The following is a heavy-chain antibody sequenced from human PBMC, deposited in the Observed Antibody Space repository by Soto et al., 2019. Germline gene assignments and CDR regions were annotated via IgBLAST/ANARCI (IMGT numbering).Heavy chain of an antibody. CDR1: GFTFSNFG. D-gene: IGHD2-2*01. J-gene: IGHJ6*02. CDR2: ILFDRSKR. V-gene: IGHV3-30*03. Sequence: SLRLSCAASGFTFSNFGMHWVRQTPGKGLEWVAGILFDRSKRNYAESVTRRFTISRDNSKNTYLQMNSLRTEDTGVYYCARDLLVHRPLGFRWGVPAAPIYFSGMDVWGRGT. CDR3: ARDLLVHRPLGFRWGVPAAPIYFSGMDV.